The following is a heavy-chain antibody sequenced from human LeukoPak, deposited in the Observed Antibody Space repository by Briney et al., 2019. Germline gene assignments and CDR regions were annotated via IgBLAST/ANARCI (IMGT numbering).Heavy chain of an antibody. CDR3: ARGNGYRSVYFDY. Sequence: SETLSLTCAVYGGSFSGYYWSWIRQPPGKGLEWIGEINHSGSTNYNPSLKGRVTISVDTSKNQFSLKLSSVTAADTAVYYCARGNGYRSVYFDYWGQGTLVTVSS. V-gene: IGHV4-34*01. J-gene: IGHJ4*02. CDR2: INHSGST. CDR1: GGSFSGYY. D-gene: IGHD5-18*01.